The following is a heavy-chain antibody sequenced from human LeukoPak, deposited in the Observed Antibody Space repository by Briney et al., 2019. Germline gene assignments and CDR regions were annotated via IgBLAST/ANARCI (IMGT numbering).Heavy chain of an antibody. CDR2: NNGDGSTT. V-gene: IGHV3-74*01. D-gene: IGHD2-15*01. J-gene: IGHJ5*02. Sequence: GGSLRLSCVASGFSLSGYWMYWVRQAPGKGLMYISRNNGDGSTTNYADVVKGRFTMSRDNVKNTLYLQMNSLRVEDTAVYYCARDPRNVGLAPWGQGTLVTISS. CDR3: ARDPRNVGLAP. CDR1: GFSLSGYW.